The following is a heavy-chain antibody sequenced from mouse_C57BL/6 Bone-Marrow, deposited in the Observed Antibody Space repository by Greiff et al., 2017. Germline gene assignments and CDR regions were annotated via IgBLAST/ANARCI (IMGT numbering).Heavy chain of an antibody. CDR3: ARGLLYCYGSSYWYFDV. CDR2: FNPSNGGT. V-gene: IGHV1-53*01. J-gene: IGHJ1*03. D-gene: IGHD1-1*01. CDR1: GYTFTSYW. Sequence: QVQLQQPGTELVKPGASVKLSCKASGYTFTSYWMHWVKKRPGQGLEWIGNFNPSNGGTNYNEKFKSKDTLTVDKSSSTAYMQLSSLTSEDSAVYYCARGLLYCYGSSYWYFDVWGTGTTVTVSS.